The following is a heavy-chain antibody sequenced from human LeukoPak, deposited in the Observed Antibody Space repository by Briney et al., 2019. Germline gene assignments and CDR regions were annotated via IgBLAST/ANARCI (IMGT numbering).Heavy chain of an antibody. CDR2: ISYDGSNK. CDR3: AKERFSDAFDI. J-gene: IGHJ3*02. CDR1: GFTFSSHG. V-gene: IGHV3-30*18. Sequence: GGSLRLSCAASGFTFSSHGMHWVRQAPGKGLEWVAVISYDGSNKYYADSVKGRFTISRDNSKNTLYLQMNSLRAEDTAVYYCAKERFSDAFDIWGQGTMVTVSS. D-gene: IGHD3-10*01.